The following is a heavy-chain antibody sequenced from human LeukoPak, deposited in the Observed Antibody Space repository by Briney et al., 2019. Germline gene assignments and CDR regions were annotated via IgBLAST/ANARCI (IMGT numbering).Heavy chain of an antibody. CDR1: GFTFSSYG. D-gene: IGHD6-13*01. CDR2: IRYDGSNK. J-gene: IGHJ4*02. Sequence: GGSLRLSCAASGFTFSSYGMHWVRQAPGKGLEWVAFIRYDGSNKYYADSVKGRFTISRDNSKNTLYLQMNSLRAEDTAVYYCAKDSPAYSSSSRGSFDYWGQGTLVTVSS. CDR3: AKDSPAYSSSSRGSFDY. V-gene: IGHV3-30*02.